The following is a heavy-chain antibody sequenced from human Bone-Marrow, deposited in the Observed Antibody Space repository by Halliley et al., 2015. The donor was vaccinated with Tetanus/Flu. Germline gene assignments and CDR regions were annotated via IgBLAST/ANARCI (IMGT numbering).Heavy chain of an antibody. CDR3: ARQGSRGY. CDR2: IDPSDSDP. D-gene: IGHD3-10*01. Sequence: MPGKGLEWMGRIDPSDSDPNYSPSFQGQVTISADKSISTVYLQWSSLKASDTAMYFCARQGSRGYWGQGSLVIVSS. V-gene: IGHV5-10-1*01. J-gene: IGHJ4*02.